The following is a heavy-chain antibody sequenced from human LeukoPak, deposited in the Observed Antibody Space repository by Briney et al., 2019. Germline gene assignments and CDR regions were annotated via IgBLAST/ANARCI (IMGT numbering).Heavy chain of an antibody. CDR3: ARSAGWAAAEYYFDY. J-gene: IGHJ4*02. CDR2: IYYSGST. D-gene: IGHD6-13*01. V-gene: IGHV4-39*07. CDR1: GGSISSSSYY. Sequence: SETLSLTCTVSGGSISSSSYYWGWIRQPPGKGLEWIGSIYYSGSTYYNPSLKSRVTISVDTSKNQFSLKLSSVTAADTAVYYCARSAGWAAAEYYFDYWGRGTLVTVSS.